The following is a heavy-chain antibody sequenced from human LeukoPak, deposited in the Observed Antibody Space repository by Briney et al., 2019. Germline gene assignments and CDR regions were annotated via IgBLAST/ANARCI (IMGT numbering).Heavy chain of an antibody. CDR2: TDPKSGAT. D-gene: IGHD6-13*01. CDR1: GYTFSAYY. Sequence: ASVKVSCKASGYTFSAYYLYWVRQAPGQGFEWMGWTDPKSGATNYAPKFQGRVTMTRDTSISTAYMELSRLRLDDTAIYYCARDISLFASAGPWFDPWGQGTLVAVSS. V-gene: IGHV1-2*02. CDR3: ARDISLFASAGPWFDP. J-gene: IGHJ5*02.